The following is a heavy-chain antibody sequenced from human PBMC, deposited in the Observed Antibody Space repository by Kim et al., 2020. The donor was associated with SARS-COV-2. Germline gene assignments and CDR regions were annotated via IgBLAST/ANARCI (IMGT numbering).Heavy chain of an antibody. CDR3: ARVRSSGWNYYYGMDV. J-gene: IGHJ6*02. D-gene: IGHD6-19*01. Sequence: SLKSRVTISVDKSKNQFSLKLSSVTAADTAVYYCARVRSSGWNYYYGMDVWGQGTTVTVSS. V-gene: IGHV4-4*02.